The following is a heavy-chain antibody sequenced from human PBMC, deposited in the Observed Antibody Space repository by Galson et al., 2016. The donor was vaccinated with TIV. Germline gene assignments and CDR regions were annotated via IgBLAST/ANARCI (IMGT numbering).Heavy chain of an antibody. Sequence: SLRLSCAASGLIVTSNSMTWVRQAPGKGLEWVALIYDDGSTIYADSVKGRFTISRDNSKNMLYLQMTSLRADYTAFYYCARDRRHCGNECYLRYYYGMDVWGQGTTVTVSS. CDR2: IYDDGST. V-gene: IGHV3-66*02. D-gene: IGHD2-21*01. CDR3: ARDRRHCGNECYLRYYYGMDV. CDR1: GLIVTSNS. J-gene: IGHJ6*02.